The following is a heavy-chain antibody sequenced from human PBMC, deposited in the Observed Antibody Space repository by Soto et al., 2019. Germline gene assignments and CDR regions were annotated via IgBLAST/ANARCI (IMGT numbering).Heavy chain of an antibody. D-gene: IGHD3-9*01. CDR3: ARGAIFRRYGMDV. V-gene: IGHV4-30-4*01. CDR1: GGSISSGDYY. Sequence: TPSLTCTVSGGSISSGDYYWSWIRQPPGKGLEWVGYIYYSGSTYYNPSLKSRVTISVDTSKNQFSLKLSSVTAADTAVYYCARGAIFRRYGMDVWGQGTTVPSP. CDR2: IYYSGST. J-gene: IGHJ6*02.